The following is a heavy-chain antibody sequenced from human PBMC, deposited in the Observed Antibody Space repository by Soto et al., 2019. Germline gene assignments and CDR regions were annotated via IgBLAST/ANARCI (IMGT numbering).Heavy chain of an antibody. CDR2: ISGSGGST. J-gene: IGHJ4*02. CDR1: GFTFSSYA. D-gene: IGHD3-16*01. Sequence: EVQLLESGGGLVQPGGSLRLSCAASGFTFSSYAMSWVRQAPGKGLEWVSAISGSGGSTYYADYVKGRFTISRDNSKNTVYLQMNSLRGGDTAVYYCAKDGGVMITFGGVNGASFWGQGTLVTVSS. V-gene: IGHV3-23*01. CDR3: AKDGGVMITFGGVNGASF.